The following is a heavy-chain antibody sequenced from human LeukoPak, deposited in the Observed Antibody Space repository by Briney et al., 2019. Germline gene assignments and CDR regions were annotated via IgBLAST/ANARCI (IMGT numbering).Heavy chain of an antibody. V-gene: IGHV4-39*06. CDR3: ARVRGYGDYVLDY. D-gene: IGHD4-17*01. CDR2: IYSNGRT. CDR1: GDFISRSNFY. Sequence: PSETLSLTCTVSGDFISRSNFYWVWIRQPPGKGLEWIGSIYSNGRTRDNPSLKSRVIMSVDSSKNQLPLKLSSVTAADTAVYYCARVRGYGDYVLDYWGQGTLVTVSS. J-gene: IGHJ4*02.